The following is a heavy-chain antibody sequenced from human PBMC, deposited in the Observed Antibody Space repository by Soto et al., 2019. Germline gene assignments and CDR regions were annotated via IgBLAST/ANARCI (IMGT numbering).Heavy chain of an antibody. Sequence: GGSLRLSCAASGFTFSSYGMHWVRQAPGKGLEWVAVISYDGSNKYYADSVKGRFTISRDNSKNTLYLQMNSLRAEDTAVYYCAKTGGSYFDYWGQGTLVTVSS. V-gene: IGHV3-30*18. CDR2: ISYDGSNK. CDR1: GFTFSSYG. J-gene: IGHJ4*02. D-gene: IGHD7-27*01. CDR3: AKTGGSYFDY.